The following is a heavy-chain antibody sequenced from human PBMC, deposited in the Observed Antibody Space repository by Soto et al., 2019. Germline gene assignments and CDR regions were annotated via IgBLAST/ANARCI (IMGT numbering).Heavy chain of an antibody. J-gene: IGHJ6*02. Sequence: QVQLGQSGTEVKKPGSSVKVSCKASGGTLSNNAISGGRQAPGQVLEWMGGIIPLSATTNYAQKFQVSVKISSDSSTSKAYMELNSLTSEDTAVYYGARGFDDRGSVVVPGANPWYDGMAVGGLGTTVTVSS. CDR2: IIPLSATT. V-gene: IGHV1-69*06. CDR3: ARGFDDRGSVVVPGANPWYDGMAV. D-gene: IGHD2-2*01. CDR1: GGTLSNNA.